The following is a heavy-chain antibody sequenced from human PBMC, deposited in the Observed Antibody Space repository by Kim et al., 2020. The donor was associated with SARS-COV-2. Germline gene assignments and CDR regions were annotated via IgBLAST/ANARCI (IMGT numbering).Heavy chain of an antibody. D-gene: IGHD5-18*01. Sequence: YAQKFQERVTITRDMSTSTAYMELSSLRSEDTAVYYCAASYGYFSPRVDYWGQGTLVTVSS. CDR3: AASYGYFSPRVDY. V-gene: IGHV1-58*01. J-gene: IGHJ4*02.